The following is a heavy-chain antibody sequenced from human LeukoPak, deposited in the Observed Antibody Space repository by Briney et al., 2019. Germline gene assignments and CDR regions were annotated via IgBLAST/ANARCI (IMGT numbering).Heavy chain of an antibody. CDR2: IRGSGGIT. V-gene: IGHV3-23*01. Sequence: PGGSLRLSCAASGITFSNYAMIWVRQAPGKGLEWVSAIRGSGGITYYADSVRGRFTISRDNSKNTLYLQMDDLSAEDTAVYFCAKDPNGDYIGAFDIWGQGTMVTVSS. CDR3: AKDPNGDYIGAFDI. CDR1: GITFSNYA. D-gene: IGHD4-17*01. J-gene: IGHJ3*02.